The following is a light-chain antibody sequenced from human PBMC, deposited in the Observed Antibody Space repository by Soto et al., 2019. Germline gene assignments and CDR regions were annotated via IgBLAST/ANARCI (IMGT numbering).Light chain of an antibody. Sequence: DIVMTQSPLSLPVIPGEPASISCRSSQSLLHSNGYNYLDWYLQKPGQSPQLLIFLGSSRASGVPVRFSGSGSGTDFTLKLSRVEAEDVGVYYCMQALEGITFGQGTRLEIK. V-gene: IGKV2-28*01. CDR1: QSLLHSNGYNY. CDR2: LGS. J-gene: IGKJ5*01. CDR3: MQALEGIT.